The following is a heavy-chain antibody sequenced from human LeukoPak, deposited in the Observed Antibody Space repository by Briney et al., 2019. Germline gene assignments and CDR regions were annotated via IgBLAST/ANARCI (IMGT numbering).Heavy chain of an antibody. Sequence: GGSLRLSCAASGFTFRIYNMHWVRQAPGKGLEWVAVITYDGSNKYYSDSVRGRFTISRDNSKNTLYLQMNSLRAEDTAVYYCAAGPSGWYDYWGQGTLVTVSS. V-gene: IGHV3-30*03. D-gene: IGHD6-19*01. CDR1: GFTFRIYN. CDR2: ITYDGSNK. CDR3: AAGPSGWYDY. J-gene: IGHJ4*02.